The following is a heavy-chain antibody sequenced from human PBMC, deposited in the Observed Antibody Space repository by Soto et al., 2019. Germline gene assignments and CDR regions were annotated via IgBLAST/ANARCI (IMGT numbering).Heavy chain of an antibody. Sequence: QVQLVESGGGVVQPGRSLRLSCAGSGFTFSSYAMHWVRQAPGKGLEWVAVISYDGNNKYYPDSVKGRFTISRDNSKNTLYLQMNSLRPEDTAVYYCARDEGTTGTIPKDYWGQGTLVTVSS. D-gene: IGHD1-1*01. V-gene: IGHV3-30-3*01. J-gene: IGHJ4*02. CDR3: ARDEGTTGTIPKDY. CDR2: ISYDGNNK. CDR1: GFTFSSYA.